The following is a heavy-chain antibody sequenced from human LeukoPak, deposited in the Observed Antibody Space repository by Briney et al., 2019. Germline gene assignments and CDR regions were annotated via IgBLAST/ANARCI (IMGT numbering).Heavy chain of an antibody. CDR3: ARDKYTNSWSGSNFDY. Sequence: GGSLRLSCAASGFTVSSNYMSWVRQAPGKGLEWVSVIYSGGSTYYADSVKGRFTISRDNSKNTLYLQMNSLRAEDTAVYYCARDKYTNSWSGSNFDYWGQGTLVTVSS. V-gene: IGHV3-66*01. CDR2: IYSGGST. J-gene: IGHJ4*02. D-gene: IGHD6-13*01. CDR1: GFTVSSNY.